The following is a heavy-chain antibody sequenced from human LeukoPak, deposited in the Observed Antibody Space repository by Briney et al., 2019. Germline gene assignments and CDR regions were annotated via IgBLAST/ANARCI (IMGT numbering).Heavy chain of an antibody. V-gene: IGHV4-34*01. D-gene: IGHD2-15*01. CDR3: ARGGESLWWGYYGMDV. Sequence: SETLSLTCAVYGGSFSGYYWSWIRQPPGKGLEWIGEINHSGSTNYNPSLKSRVTIPVDTSKNQFSLKLSSVTAADTAVYYCARGGESLWWGYYGMDVWGQATTVTVSS. CDR2: INHSGST. CDR1: GGSFSGYY. J-gene: IGHJ6*02.